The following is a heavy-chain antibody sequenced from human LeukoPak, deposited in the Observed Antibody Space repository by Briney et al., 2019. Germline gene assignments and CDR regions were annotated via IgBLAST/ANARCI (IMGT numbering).Heavy chain of an antibody. Sequence: GGSLRLSCAAPGFTFSSYAMSWVRQAPGKGLEWVSAISGSGGSTYYADSVKGRFTISRDNSKNTLYLQMNSLRAEDTAVYYCAKAVYYDSSGYYSPFDYWGQGTLVTVSS. J-gene: IGHJ4*02. CDR1: GFTFSSYA. D-gene: IGHD3-22*01. CDR2: ISGSGGST. CDR3: AKAVYYDSSGYYSPFDY. V-gene: IGHV3-23*01.